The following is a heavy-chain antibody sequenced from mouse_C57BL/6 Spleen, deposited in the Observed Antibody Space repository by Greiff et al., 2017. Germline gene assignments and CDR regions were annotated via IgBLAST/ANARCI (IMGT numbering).Heavy chain of an antibody. D-gene: IGHD2-4*01. CDR2: INPGSGGT. Sequence: QVQLQQSGAELVRPGTSVKVSCKASGYAFTNYLIEWVKQRPGQGLEWIGVINPGSGGTNYNEKFKGKATLTADKSSSTAYMQLSSLTSEDSAVYFCARLEDYDGYCDVWGTGTTVTVAS. V-gene: IGHV1-54*01. CDR3: ARLEDYDGYCDV. J-gene: IGHJ1*03. CDR1: GYAFTNYL.